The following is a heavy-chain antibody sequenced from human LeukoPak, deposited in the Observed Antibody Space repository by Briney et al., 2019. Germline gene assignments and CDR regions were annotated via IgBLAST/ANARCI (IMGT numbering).Heavy chain of an antibody. J-gene: IGHJ4*02. D-gene: IGHD5-12*01. CDR3: ARGDTAYDHFDY. V-gene: IGHV1-18*01. CDR2: ISVYNGDT. Sequence: ASVKVSCKASGYTFTNYGITWVRQAPGQGLEWMGWISVYNGDTKYAQKVQGRVTMATDTSTSTAYMELRTLRSDDTAVYYCARGDTAYDHFDYWGQGTLVTVSS. CDR1: GYTFTNYG.